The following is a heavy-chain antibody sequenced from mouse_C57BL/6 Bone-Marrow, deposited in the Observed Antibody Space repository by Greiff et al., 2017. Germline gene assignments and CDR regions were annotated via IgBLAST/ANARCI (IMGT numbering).Heavy chain of an antibody. Sequence: EVQVVESGGGLVQPGGSLKLSCAASGFTFSDYYMYWVRQTPEKRLEWVAYISNGGGSTYYPDTVKGRFTISRDNAKNTLYLQMSRLKSEDTAMYYCARHYYDWGQGTLVTVSA. J-gene: IGHJ3*01. V-gene: IGHV5-12*01. CDR3: ARHYYD. CDR1: GFTFSDYY. CDR2: ISNGGGST. D-gene: IGHD2-4*01.